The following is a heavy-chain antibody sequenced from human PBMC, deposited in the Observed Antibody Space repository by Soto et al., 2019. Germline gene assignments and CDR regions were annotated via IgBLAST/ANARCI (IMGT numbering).Heavy chain of an antibody. D-gene: IGHD1-26*01. J-gene: IGHJ3*02. Sequence: AAVKVSCKASGYTFTSYGISWVRQAPGQGLEWMGWISAYNGNTNYAQKHQGRVTMTTDTSTSTAYMELRSLRSDDTAVYYCARTVGATYAFDIWGQGTMVTVSS. CDR2: ISAYNGNT. CDR1: GYTFTSYG. V-gene: IGHV1-18*01. CDR3: ARTVGATYAFDI.